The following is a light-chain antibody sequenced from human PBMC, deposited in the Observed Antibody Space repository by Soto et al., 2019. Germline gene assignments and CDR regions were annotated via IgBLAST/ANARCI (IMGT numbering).Light chain of an antibody. Sequence: QSVLTQPPSASGTPGQRVTISCSGSSSNIGTNTVIWYQLLPGAAPKLLIYSDNQRPSRVPDRFSGSKSGTSASLVISGLQSEDEADYYCAAWDVSLVVFGGGTQLTVL. V-gene: IGLV1-44*01. CDR1: SSNIGTNT. CDR2: SDN. J-gene: IGLJ2*01. CDR3: AAWDVSLVV.